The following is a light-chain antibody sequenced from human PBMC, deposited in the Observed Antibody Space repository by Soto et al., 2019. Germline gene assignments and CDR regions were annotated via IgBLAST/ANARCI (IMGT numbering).Light chain of an antibody. CDR2: GAS. CDR1: QDISSW. V-gene: IGKV1-12*01. J-gene: IGKJ1*01. CDR3: LHAKTFPWT. Sequence: DIQMTQSPSSVSASIGDRVTITCRASQDISSWLAWYQQKPGKAPNLLIYGASNLHSGVPSSFSASGSGTEFTLTVSSLHSEDFATYYSLHAKTFPWTFGQGTRVEI.